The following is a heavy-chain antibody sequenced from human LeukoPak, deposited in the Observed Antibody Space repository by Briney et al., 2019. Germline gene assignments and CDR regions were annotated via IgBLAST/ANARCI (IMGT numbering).Heavy chain of an antibody. V-gene: IGHV1-69*05. Sequence: GASVKVSCKASGGTFSSYAISWVRQAPGQGLEWMGGIIPIFGTANYAQKFRGRVTITTDESTSTAYMELSSLRSEDTAVYYCARVGRGGSSEYFDYWGQGTLVTVSS. J-gene: IGHJ4*02. CDR1: GGTFSSYA. CDR3: ARVGRGGSSEYFDY. D-gene: IGHD3/OR15-3a*01. CDR2: IIPIFGTA.